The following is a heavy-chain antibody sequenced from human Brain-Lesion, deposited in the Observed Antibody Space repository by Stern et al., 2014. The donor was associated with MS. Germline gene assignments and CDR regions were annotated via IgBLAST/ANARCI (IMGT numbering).Heavy chain of an antibody. CDR1: GFTFDDYA. Sequence: QLVESGGDLVQPGRSLRLSCAAFGFTFDDYAMHWVRPAPGTGLELVAGISWNSGTIGYADSVKGRFTTSRDNAYSSLYLQMNRLRPEDTALYYCARDITGSSAYFAYWGQGTLVTVSS. D-gene: IGHD1-14*01. CDR3: ARDITGSSAYFAY. V-gene: IGHV3-9*01. CDR2: ISWNSGTI. J-gene: IGHJ4*02.